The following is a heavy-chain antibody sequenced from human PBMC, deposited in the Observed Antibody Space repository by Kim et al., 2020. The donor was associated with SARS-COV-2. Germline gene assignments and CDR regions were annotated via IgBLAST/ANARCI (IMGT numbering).Heavy chain of an antibody. V-gene: IGHV3-48*02. D-gene: IGHD6-19*01. J-gene: IGHJ4*02. CDR3: ARELIAVACTFGYY. Sequence: GGSLRLSCAASGFIFSHYGMNWVRQAPGKGLEWISYISSSSSTIYYAHSVKGRFTISRDNAKNSLYLQLNSLRDEDTAVYYCARELIAVACTFGYYWGQG. CDR1: GFIFSHYG. CDR2: ISSSSSTI.